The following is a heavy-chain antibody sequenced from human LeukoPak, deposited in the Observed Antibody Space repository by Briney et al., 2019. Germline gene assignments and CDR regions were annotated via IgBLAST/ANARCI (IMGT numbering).Heavy chain of an antibody. CDR3: ARDGNIGYCSGGSCYSGYNWFDP. CDR2: ISSSSSYI. J-gene: IGHJ5*02. Sequence: GGSLRLSCAASGFTFDDYGMSWVRQAPGKGLEWVSSISSSSSYIYYADSVKGRFTISRDNAKNSLYLQMNSLRAEDTAVYYCARDGNIGYCSGGSCYSGYNWFDPWGQGTLVTVSS. D-gene: IGHD2-15*01. V-gene: IGHV3-21*01. CDR1: GFTFDDYG.